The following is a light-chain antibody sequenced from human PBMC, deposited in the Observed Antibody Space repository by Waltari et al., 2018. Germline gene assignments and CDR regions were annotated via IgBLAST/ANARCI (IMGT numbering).Light chain of an antibody. CDR1: QSLLYSSNNQNY. CDR3: QQYYNIPWT. V-gene: IGKV4-1*01. Sequence: DIVLTQSPDSLSVSLGGRATINCKSSQSLLYSSNNQNYLAWFQQKPGQPPNLLIYWASTRESGVPDRFSGSGSGTDFTLTITDLQAEDVAIYYCQQYYNIPWTFGQGTKVEIK. CDR2: WAS. J-gene: IGKJ1*01.